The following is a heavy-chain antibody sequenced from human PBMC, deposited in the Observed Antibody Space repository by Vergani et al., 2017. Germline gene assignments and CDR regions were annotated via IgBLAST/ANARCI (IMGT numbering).Heavy chain of an antibody. V-gene: IGHV4-59*02. Sequence: QVKLQESGPGLVTPSETLSLTCTVSGASVNSYYWSWIRQPPGKGLEWMGYVSFRGDTLYDPSVKGRMTISLNTSSNQFSLYLTSVTAADTAVYYCARSRIYYGAGSPDCWGEGTLVTVSS. CDR3: ARSRIYYGAGSPDC. J-gene: IGHJ4*02. CDR1: GASVNSYY. D-gene: IGHD3-10*01. CDR2: VSFRGDT.